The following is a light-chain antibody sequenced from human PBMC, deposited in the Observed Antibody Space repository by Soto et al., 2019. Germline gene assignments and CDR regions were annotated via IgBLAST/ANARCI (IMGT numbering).Light chain of an antibody. CDR2: GAS. CDR1: QSVSSSY. CDR3: QQYGSSPWT. V-gene: IGKV3-20*01. Sequence: EIVLTQSPGTLSLSPGERATLSCRASQSVSSSYLAWYQQKPGQAPRLLIYGASSRDTGIPDRFSGSGSGTDVTLTISRLEPEEFAVYYCQQYGSSPWTFGQGTKVEIK. J-gene: IGKJ1*01.